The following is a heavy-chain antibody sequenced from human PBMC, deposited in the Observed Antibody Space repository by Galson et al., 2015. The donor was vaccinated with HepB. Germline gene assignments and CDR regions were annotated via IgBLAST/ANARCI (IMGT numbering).Heavy chain of an antibody. CDR1: GFTFSSYA. CDR3: ARDNRPKVTMIVRNWFDP. J-gene: IGHJ5*02. V-gene: IGHV3-30-3*01. CDR2: ISYDGSNK. D-gene: IGHD3-22*01. Sequence: SLRLSCAASGFTFSSYAMHWVRQAPGKGLEWVAVISYDGSNKYYADSVKGRFTISRDNSKNTLYLQMNSLRAEDTAVYYCARDNRPKVTMIVRNWFDPWGQGTLVTVSS.